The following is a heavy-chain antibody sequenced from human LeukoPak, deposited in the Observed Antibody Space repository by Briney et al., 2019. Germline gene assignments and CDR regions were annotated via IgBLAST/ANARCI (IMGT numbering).Heavy chain of an antibody. D-gene: IGHD6-13*01. J-gene: IGHJ4*02. CDR1: GFTFSSYA. V-gene: IGHV3-23*01. Sequence: GGSLRLSCAASGFTFSSYARSWVRQAPGKGLGGVSAFSGSGGSTYYPESVKGRFTISRDNSKNTLYLEMNSLSAEDTAVYYCAKEPRGSSSRVTYFADWGQGTLVTVSS. CDR2: FSGSGGST. CDR3: AKEPRGSSSRVTYFAD.